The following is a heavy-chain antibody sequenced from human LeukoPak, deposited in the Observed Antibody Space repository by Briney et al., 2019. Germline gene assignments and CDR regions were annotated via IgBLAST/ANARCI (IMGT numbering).Heavy chain of an antibody. CDR3: ASIAVTGTGY. CDR1: GGSFSGYY. D-gene: IGHD6-19*01. Sequence: PSETLSLTCAVYGGSFSGYYWSWIRQPPGKGLEWIGEINHSGSTNYNPSLKSRVTISVDTSKNQFSLKLNSLTAAGTALYYVASIAVTGTGYGVQGTLVTVSS. V-gene: IGHV4-34*01. J-gene: IGHJ4*02. CDR2: INHSGST.